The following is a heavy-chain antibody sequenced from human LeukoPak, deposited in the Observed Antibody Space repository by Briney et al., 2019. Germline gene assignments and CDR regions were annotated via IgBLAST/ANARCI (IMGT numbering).Heavy chain of an antibody. Sequence: ASVKVSCKASGYIFTSYAIHWVRRAPGQRLEWVGWSNTGNGNTKYSQQFQGRVTITRDTSASTAYMELNSLRSEDTAVYYCARAGGGYCSSSTCEDDTFDIWGQGTMVTVSS. V-gene: IGHV1-3*02. J-gene: IGHJ3*02. CDR2: SNTGNGNT. CDR3: ARAGGGYCSSSTCEDDTFDI. D-gene: IGHD2-2*01. CDR1: GYIFTSYA.